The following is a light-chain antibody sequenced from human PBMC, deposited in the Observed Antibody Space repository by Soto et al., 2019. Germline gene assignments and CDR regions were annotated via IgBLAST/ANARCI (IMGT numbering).Light chain of an antibody. CDR3: QSYDSSLSVWV. V-gene: IGLV1-40*01. CDR2: GNS. CDR1: SSNIGSHYD. Sequence: QSVLTQPPSVSGDPGQRVTISCTGSSSNIGSHYDVHWYQQLPGTAPKLLIYGNSNRPSGVPDRFSASKSDTSASLAITGLRTEDEADYYCQSYDSSLSVWVFGGGTKVTVL. J-gene: IGLJ3*02.